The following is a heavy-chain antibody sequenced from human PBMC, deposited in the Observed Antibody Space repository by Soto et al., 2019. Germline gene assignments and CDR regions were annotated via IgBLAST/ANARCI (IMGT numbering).Heavy chain of an antibody. J-gene: IGHJ6*02. V-gene: IGHV4-4*02. D-gene: IGHD6-19*01. CDR3: ARGGDSRGLPRGYYYYGMDV. Sequence: QVQLQESGPGLVKPSGTLSLTCAVSGGSISSSNWWSWVRQPPGKGLEWIGEIYHSGRTNYKPSPKRRVTLSVDRSKDQFSLKLSSVTAADTAVYYCARGGDSRGLPRGYYYYGMDVWGQGTTVTVSS. CDR1: GGSISSSNW. CDR2: IYHSGRT.